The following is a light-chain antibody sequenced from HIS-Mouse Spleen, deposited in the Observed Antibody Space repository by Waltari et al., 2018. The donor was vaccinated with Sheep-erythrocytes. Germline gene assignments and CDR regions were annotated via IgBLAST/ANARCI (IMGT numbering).Light chain of an antibody. CDR1: SSDVGGYNY. Sequence: QSALTQPASVSGSPGQSITLPCTGTSSDVGGYNYVPWYQQHPGKAPKLMIYEVSNRPSGVSNRFSGSKSGNTASLTISGLQAEDEADYYCSSYTSSSTQVFGGGTKLTVL. CDR3: SSYTSSSTQV. J-gene: IGLJ2*01. V-gene: IGLV2-14*01. CDR2: EVS.